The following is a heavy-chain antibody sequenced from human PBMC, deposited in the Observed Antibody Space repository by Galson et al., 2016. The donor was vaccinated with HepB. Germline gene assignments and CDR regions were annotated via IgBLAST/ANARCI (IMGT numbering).Heavy chain of an antibody. Sequence: QSGAEVKKTGESLKISCKASGYTLTSFAMHWVRQAPGQRLEWMGWINAGNGNTKYSQKFQGRATINRDTSANTAYMELSSLRSEDTAVYFCARDRGAFGDLGYWGQGTLVTVSS. V-gene: IGHV1-3*01. J-gene: IGHJ4*02. CDR1: GYTLTSFA. CDR3: ARDRGAFGDLGY. D-gene: IGHD4-17*01. CDR2: INAGNGNT.